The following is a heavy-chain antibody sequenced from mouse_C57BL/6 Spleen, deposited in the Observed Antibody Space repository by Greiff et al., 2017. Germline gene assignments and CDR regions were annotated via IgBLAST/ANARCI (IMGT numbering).Heavy chain of an antibody. Sequence: QVQLQQSGPELVKPGASVKISCKASGYAFSSSWMNWVKQRPGKGLEWIGRIYPGDGATNYNGKFKGKATLPADKSSRTAYMQRSSLTSDDSAVYCCAREGGYDGYYDYWGRGTTLTASS. CDR3: AREGGYDGYYDY. J-gene: IGHJ2*01. D-gene: IGHD2-3*01. V-gene: IGHV1-82*01. CDR2: IYPGDGAT. CDR1: GYAFSSSW.